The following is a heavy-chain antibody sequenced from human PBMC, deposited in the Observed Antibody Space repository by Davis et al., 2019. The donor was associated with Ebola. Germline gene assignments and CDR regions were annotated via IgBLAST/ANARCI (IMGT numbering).Heavy chain of an antibody. V-gene: IGHV3-74*01. CDR3: ARAAGDWNYYYYGMDV. J-gene: IGHJ6*02. CDR1: GFTFSDYY. Sequence: GESLKISCAASGFTFSDYYMSWIRQAPGKGLVWVSHINSDGSSTSYADSVKGRFTISRDNAKNTLYLQMNSLRAEDTAVYYCARAAGDWNYYYYGMDVWGQGTTVTVSS. CDR2: INSDGSST. D-gene: IGHD3/OR15-3a*01.